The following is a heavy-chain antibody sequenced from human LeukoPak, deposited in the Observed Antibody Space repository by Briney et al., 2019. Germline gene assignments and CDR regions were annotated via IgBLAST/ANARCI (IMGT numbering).Heavy chain of an antibody. J-gene: IGHJ6*03. CDR3: ARDFSSSSAVYYYYYMDV. V-gene: IGHV4-59*12. CDR2: IYYSGST. CDR1: GGSISSYY. Sequence: SETLSLTCTVSGGSISSYYWSWIRQPPGKGLEWIGYIYYSGSTNYNPSLKSRVTISVDTSKNQFSLKLSSVTAADTAVYYCARDFSSSSAVYYYYYMDVWGEGTTVTVSS. D-gene: IGHD6-6*01.